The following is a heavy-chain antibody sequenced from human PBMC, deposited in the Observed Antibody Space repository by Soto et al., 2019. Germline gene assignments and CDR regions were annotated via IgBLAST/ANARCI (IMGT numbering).Heavy chain of an antibody. CDR1: GFSFSYAW. Sequence: EVHLVESGGGLVEPGGSLRLSCAASGFSFSYAWMNWVRQAPGKGLEWVGRIETYIDGGTVDYAAPVKGRFTISRDDSQGTVYLQMNSLETEDTAVYYCVADTAMAPRSCDYWGQGILVTVSS. CDR2: IETYIDGGTV. V-gene: IGHV3-15*04. CDR3: VADTAMAPRSCDY. J-gene: IGHJ4*02. D-gene: IGHD5-18*01.